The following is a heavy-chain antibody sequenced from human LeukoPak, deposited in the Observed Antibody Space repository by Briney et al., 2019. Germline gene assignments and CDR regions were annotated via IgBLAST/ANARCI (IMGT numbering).Heavy chain of an antibody. J-gene: IGHJ5*02. D-gene: IGHD2-2*01. V-gene: IGHV1-2*02. Sequence: ASVKVSCKASGYTFTGYYMHWVRQAPGQGPEWMGWINPNSGGTNYAQKFQGRVTMTRDTSISTAYMELSRLRSDDTAVYYCARVRCSSTSCHNWFDPWGQGTLVTVSS. CDR1: GYTFTGYY. CDR3: ARVRCSSTSCHNWFDP. CDR2: INPNSGGT.